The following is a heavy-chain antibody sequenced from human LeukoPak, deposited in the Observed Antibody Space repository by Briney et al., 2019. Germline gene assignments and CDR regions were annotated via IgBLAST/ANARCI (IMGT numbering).Heavy chain of an antibody. D-gene: IGHD3-3*01. J-gene: IGHJ4*02. CDR3: ARAWAGNYDFWSGYYSY. CDR2: IYYSGST. V-gene: IGHV4-30-4*08. CDR1: GGSISSGDYY. Sequence: PSETLSLTCTVSGGSISSGDYYWSWIRQPPGKGLEWIGYIYYSGSTYYNPSLKSRVTISVDTSKNQFSLKLSSVTAADTAVYYCARAWAGNYDFWSGYYSYWGQGTLVTVSS.